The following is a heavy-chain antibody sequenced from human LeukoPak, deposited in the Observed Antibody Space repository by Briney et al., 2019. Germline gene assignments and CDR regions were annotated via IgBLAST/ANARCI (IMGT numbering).Heavy chain of an antibody. CDR1: GFTFSNYW. D-gene: IGHD1-1*01. CDR3: ASGTSEYFDY. CDR2: TNSDGSST. J-gene: IGHJ4*02. Sequence: GGSLRLSCAASGFTFSNYWMHWVRQAPGKGLVWVSRTNSDGSSTSYADSVKGRFTISRDNAKNTLYLHMNSLRAEDTAVYYCASGTSEYFDYWGQGTLVTVSS. V-gene: IGHV3-74*01.